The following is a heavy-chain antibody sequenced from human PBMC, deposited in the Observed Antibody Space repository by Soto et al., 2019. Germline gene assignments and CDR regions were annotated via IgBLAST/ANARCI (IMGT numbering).Heavy chain of an antibody. J-gene: IGHJ4*02. D-gene: IGHD6-13*01. Sequence: EVQLLESGRGLVQPGGSLRLSCAASGFTFSNYAVTWVRQAPGKGLEWVSTISGSGGSTYYADSVKGRFTISRDNSKNTLYLQMNSLRAEDTALYYCAKDQGSSWYEIDYWGQGTLVTVSS. CDR3: AKDQGSSWYEIDY. CDR1: GFTFSNYA. V-gene: IGHV3-23*01. CDR2: ISGSGGST.